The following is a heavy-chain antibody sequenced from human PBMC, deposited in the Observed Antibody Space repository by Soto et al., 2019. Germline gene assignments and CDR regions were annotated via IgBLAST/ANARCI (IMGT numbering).Heavy chain of an antibody. CDR3: ILTGYYADY. J-gene: IGHJ4*02. V-gene: IGHV3-74*01. D-gene: IGHD3-9*01. Sequence: GGSLRLSCAASGFTFSSYWMHWVRQAPGKGLVWVSRINSDGSSTSYADSVKGRFTISRDNAKSTLYLQMNSLRAEDTAVYYCILTGYYADYWGQGTLVTVSS. CDR1: GFTFSSYW. CDR2: INSDGSST.